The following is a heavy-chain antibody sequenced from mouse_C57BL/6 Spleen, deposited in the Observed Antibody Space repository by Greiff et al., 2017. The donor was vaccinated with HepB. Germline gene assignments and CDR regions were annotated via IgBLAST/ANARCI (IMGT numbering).Heavy chain of an antibody. V-gene: IGHV1-64*01. Sequence: VQLQQPGAELVKPGASVKLSCKASGYTFTSYWMHWVKQRPGQGLEWIGMIHPNSGSTNYNEKFKSKATLTVDKSSSTAYMQLSSLTSEDSAVYYCAPSTMVTTYFDYWGQGTTLTVSS. D-gene: IGHD2-2*01. J-gene: IGHJ2*01. CDR2: IHPNSGST. CDR3: APSTMVTTYFDY. CDR1: GYTFTSYW.